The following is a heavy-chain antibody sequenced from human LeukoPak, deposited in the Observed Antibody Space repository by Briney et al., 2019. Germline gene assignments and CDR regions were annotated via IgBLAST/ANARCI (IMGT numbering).Heavy chain of an antibody. CDR1: GFTFSSYA. CDR3: TTENWYVFEN. CDR2: ITLDGSDS. J-gene: IGHJ4*02. V-gene: IGHV3-7*04. Sequence: GGSLRLSCAVSGFTFSSYAMSWVRQAPGKGLEWVATITLDGSDSYYVDSVKGRFTVSRDNAKNSLYLQMNSLRVEDTAVFYCTTENWYVFENWGQGSLVTVSS. D-gene: IGHD1-1*01.